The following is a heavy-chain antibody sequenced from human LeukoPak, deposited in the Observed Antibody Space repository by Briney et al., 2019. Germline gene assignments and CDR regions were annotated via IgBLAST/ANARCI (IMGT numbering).Heavy chain of an antibody. CDR3: ARSGQTNLVGDYYDSSGFDY. CDR2: IYTSGST. Sequence: PSETLSLTCTVSGGSISSYYWSWLRQPAGKGLEWIGRIYTSGSTNYNPSLKSRVTMSVDTSKNQSSLKLSSVTAADTAVYYCARSGQTNLVGDYYDSSGFDYWGQGTLVTVSS. J-gene: IGHJ4*02. V-gene: IGHV4-4*07. D-gene: IGHD3-22*01. CDR1: GGSISSYY.